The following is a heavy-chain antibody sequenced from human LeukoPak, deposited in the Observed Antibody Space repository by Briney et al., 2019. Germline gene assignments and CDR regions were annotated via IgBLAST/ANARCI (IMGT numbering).Heavy chain of an antibody. V-gene: IGHV4-39*01. CDR3: ARYSSSWSFGYYYYYMDV. CDR1: GGSISSSSYY. J-gene: IGHJ6*03. Sequence: SETLSLXCTVSGGSISSSSYYWGWIRQPPGKGLEWIGSIYYSGSTYYNPPLKSRVTISVDTSKNQFSLKLSSVTAADTAVYYCARYSSSWSFGYYYYYMDVWGKGTTVTVSS. CDR2: IYYSGST. D-gene: IGHD6-13*01.